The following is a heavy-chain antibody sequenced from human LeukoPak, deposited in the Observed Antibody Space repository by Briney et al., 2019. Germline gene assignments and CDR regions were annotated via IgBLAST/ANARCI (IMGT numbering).Heavy chain of an antibody. J-gene: IGHJ4*02. D-gene: IGHD4-17*01. CDR3: AKSTTVTDLGDY. V-gene: IGHV3-23*01. CDR1: GFTFSSYA. CDR2: ISGSGGTT. Sequence: PGGSLRLSCAASGFTFSSYAMSWVRQDPGKGLEWVSGISGSGGTTYYADSVKGRFTISRDNSKNTLYLQMNSLRAEDTAVYYCAKSTTVTDLGDYWGQGTLVTVSS.